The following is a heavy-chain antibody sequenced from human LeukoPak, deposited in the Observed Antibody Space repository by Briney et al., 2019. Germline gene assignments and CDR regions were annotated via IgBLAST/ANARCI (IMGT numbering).Heavy chain of an antibody. V-gene: IGHV3-30*02. Sequence: PGGSLRLSCEASGFTFNTYGMHWVRQAPGKGLEWVAFIRYDGSNIYYADSVKGRFTISRDNSKNTLYLQMNSLRAEDTAFYYCAKDTSLWTTYYYMDVWGKGTTVTVSS. J-gene: IGHJ6*03. CDR2: IRYDGSNI. D-gene: IGHD3/OR15-3a*01. CDR1: GFTFNTYG. CDR3: AKDTSLWTTYYYMDV.